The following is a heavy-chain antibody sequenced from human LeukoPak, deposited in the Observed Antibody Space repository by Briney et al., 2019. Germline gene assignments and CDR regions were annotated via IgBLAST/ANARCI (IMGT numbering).Heavy chain of an antibody. J-gene: IGHJ4*02. Sequence: GASVKVSCKASGYTFTSYGISWVRQAPGQGLEWMGWISAYNGNTNYAQKLQGRVTMTTDTSTSTAYMELRSLRSDDAAVYYCARSTYYYDSSGYYYSHPTRSDYWGQGTLVTVSS. CDR3: ARSTYYYDSSGYYYSHPTRSDY. CDR2: ISAYNGNT. V-gene: IGHV1-18*01. CDR1: GYTFTSYG. D-gene: IGHD3-22*01.